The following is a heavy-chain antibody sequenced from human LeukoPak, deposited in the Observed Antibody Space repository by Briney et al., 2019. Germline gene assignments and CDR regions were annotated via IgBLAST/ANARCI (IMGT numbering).Heavy chain of an antibody. V-gene: IGHV1-2*02. D-gene: IGHD4-17*01. CDR2: INPNSGGT. J-gene: IGHJ6*03. Sequence: ASVKVSCKASGYTFTGYYMHWVRQAPGQGLEWMGWINPNSGGTNYAQKFQGGVTMTRDTSISTAYMELSRQRSDDTAVYYCARGVTVTTIPYYYYYMDVWGKGTTVTVSS. CDR3: ARGVTVTTIPYYYYYMDV. CDR1: GYTFTGYY.